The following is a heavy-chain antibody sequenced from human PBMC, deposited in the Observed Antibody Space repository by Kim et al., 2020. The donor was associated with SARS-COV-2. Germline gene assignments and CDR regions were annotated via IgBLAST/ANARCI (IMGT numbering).Heavy chain of an antibody. V-gene: IGHV3-9*01. J-gene: IGHJ4*02. D-gene: IGHD6-19*01. CDR2: ISWNSGSI. CDR3: AKDIDGEVAGIDY. Sequence: GGSLRLSCAASGFTFDDYAMHWVRQAPGKGLEWVSGISWNSGSIGYADSVKGRFTISRDNAKNSLYVQMNSLRAEDTALYYCAKDIDGEVAGIDYWGQGTLVTVAS. CDR1: GFTFDDYA.